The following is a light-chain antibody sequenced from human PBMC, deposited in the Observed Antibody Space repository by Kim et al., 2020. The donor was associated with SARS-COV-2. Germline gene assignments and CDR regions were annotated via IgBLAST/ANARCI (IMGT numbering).Light chain of an antibody. CDR2: KDS. J-gene: IGLJ2*01. CDR3: QSADSSGTYVV. CDR1: ALPKQY. V-gene: IGLV3-25*03. Sequence: PRQTARITCSGDALPKQYAYWYQQKPGQAPVLVIYKDSERPTGIPKRFSGSSSGTTVTLTISGVQAEDEADYYWQSADSSGTYVVFGGGTKLTVL.